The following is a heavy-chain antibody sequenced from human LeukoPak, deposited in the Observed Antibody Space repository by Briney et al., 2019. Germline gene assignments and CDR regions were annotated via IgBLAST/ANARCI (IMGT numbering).Heavy chain of an antibody. D-gene: IGHD6-13*01. V-gene: IGHV3-53*01. J-gene: IGHJ4*02. CDR1: GFTVSSNY. CDR2: IYSGGST. CDR3: ASSRTRQPAGTPRIAAAPLGY. Sequence: PGGSLRLSCAASGFTVSSNYMSWVRQAPGKGLEWVSVIYSGGSTYYADSVKGRFTISRDNSKNTLYLQMNSLRAEDTAVYYCASSRTRQPAGTPRIAAAPLGYWGQGTLVTVSS.